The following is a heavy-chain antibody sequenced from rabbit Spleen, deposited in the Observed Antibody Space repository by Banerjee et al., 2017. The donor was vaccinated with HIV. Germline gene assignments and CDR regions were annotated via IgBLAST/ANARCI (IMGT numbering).Heavy chain of an antibody. V-gene: IGHV1S40*01. Sequence: QSLEESGGDLVKPGASLTLTCTASGFSFSYSDYMCWVRQPPGKGPEWIACIGAGVTYTTYYATWAKGRFTISKTSSTTVTLQMTSLTAADTATYFCARHAGYAGYGYSTLDLWGQGTLVTVS. CDR1: GFSFSYSDY. CDR2: IGAGVTYTT. J-gene: IGHJ3*01. D-gene: IGHD7-1*01. CDR3: ARHAGYAGYGYSTLDL.